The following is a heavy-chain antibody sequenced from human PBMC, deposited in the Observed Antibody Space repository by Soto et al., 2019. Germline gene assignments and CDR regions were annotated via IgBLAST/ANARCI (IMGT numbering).Heavy chain of an antibody. CDR2: IDRDGSA. CDR1: GESFSGYY. V-gene: IGHV4-34*01. D-gene: IGHD1-1*01. Sequence: SETLSLTCAVYGESFSGYYWSWIRQPPGEGLEWIGEIDRDGSANYNPSLKSRVTLSVDTSKNQFSLKMTSMTAADTAVYHCARAPLLDPQVEGQPPTSQTLDYWGQGTRVT. J-gene: IGHJ4*02. CDR3: ARAPLLDPQVEGQPPTSQTLDY.